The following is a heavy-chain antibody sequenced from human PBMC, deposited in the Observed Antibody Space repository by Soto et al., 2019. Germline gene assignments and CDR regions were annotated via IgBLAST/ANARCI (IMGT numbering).Heavy chain of an antibody. CDR2: IYYTGTT. J-gene: IGHJ5*02. V-gene: IGHV4-30-4*01. CDR3: ARDNQRRAYNWFDP. Sequence: QVQLQESVPGLVKPSQTLSLICTVSGGSISSDDNYWSWIRQPPGKGLEWIGYIYYTGTTSYNPSLKSRLLISIDPSKTVSSLQLNSVTAADTAVYYCARDNQRRAYNWFDPWGQGTLVTVSS. CDR1: GGSISSDDNY.